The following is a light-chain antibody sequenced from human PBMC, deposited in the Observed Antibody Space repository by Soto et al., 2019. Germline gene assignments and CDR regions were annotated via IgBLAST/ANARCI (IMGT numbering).Light chain of an antibody. Sequence: EIVLTQSPGTLSLSPGERATLSCRASQSVSSSYLAWYQQKPGQAPRLLIYGASSRATGIPDRFSGSGSGTDFTLTISRLEPEDCAVYYCQQYGSSPARFGGGTKVEIK. CDR1: QSVSSSY. V-gene: IGKV3-20*01. CDR2: GAS. CDR3: QQYGSSPAR. J-gene: IGKJ4*02.